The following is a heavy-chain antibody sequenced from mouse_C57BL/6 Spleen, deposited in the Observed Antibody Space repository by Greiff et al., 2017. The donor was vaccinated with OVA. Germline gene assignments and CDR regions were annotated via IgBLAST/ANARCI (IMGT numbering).Heavy chain of an antibody. Sequence: EVQLQESGGGLVKPGGSLKLSCAASGFTFSSYTMSWVRQTPEKRLEWVATISGGGGNTYYPDSVKGRFTISRDNAKNTLYLQMSSLRSEDTALYYCARLSNSYYFDYWGQGTTLTVSS. CDR3: ARLSNSYYFDY. J-gene: IGHJ2*01. CDR1: GFTFSSYT. D-gene: IGHD4-1*01. CDR2: ISGGGGNT. V-gene: IGHV5-9*01.